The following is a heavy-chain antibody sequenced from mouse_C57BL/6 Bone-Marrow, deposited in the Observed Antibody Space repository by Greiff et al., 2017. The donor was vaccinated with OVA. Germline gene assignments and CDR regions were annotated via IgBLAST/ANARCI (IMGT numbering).Heavy chain of an antibody. D-gene: IGHD1-1*01. Sequence: QVQLQQSGPELVKPGASVKISCKASGYTFTDYYINWVKQRPGQGLEWIGWIFPGSGSTYYNQKFKGKATLTVDTSSSTAYMQLSSLTSEDSAVYYCAGTVVANFDYWGQGTTLTVSS. CDR2: IFPGSGST. CDR3: AGTVVANFDY. V-gene: IGHV1-75*01. J-gene: IGHJ2*01. CDR1: GYTFTDYY.